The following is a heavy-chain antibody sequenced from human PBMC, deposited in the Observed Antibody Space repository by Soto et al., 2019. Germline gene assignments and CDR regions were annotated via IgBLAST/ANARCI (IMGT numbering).Heavy chain of an antibody. J-gene: IGHJ3*02. V-gene: IGHV4-31*03. CDR2: IYYSGST. CDR3: ARVSGDYYDSSGLADAFDI. D-gene: IGHD3-22*01. CDR1: GGSISSGGYY. Sequence: TLSLTCTVSGGSISSGGYYWSWIRQHPGKGLEWIGYIYYSGSTYYNPSLKSRVTISVDTSKNQFSLKLSSVTAADTAVYYCARVSGDYYDSSGLADAFDIWGQGTMVTVSS.